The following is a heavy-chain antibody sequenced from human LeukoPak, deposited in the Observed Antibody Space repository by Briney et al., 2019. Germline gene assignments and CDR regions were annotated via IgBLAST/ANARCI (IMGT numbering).Heavy chain of an antibody. CDR3: ARRGYCSGGSRYSFDY. CDR1: GYSFTSYW. CDR2: IYPGDSDT. Sequence: GESLKISCKGSGYSFTSYWIGWVRQMPGKGLEWMGIIYPGDSDTRYSPSFQGQVTISADKSISTAYLQWSSLKASDTAMYYCARRGYCSGGSRYSFDYWGQGTLVTVSS. D-gene: IGHD2-15*01. J-gene: IGHJ4*02. V-gene: IGHV5-51*01.